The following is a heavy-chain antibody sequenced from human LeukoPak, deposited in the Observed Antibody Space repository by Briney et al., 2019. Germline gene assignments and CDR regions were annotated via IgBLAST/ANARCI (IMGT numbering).Heavy chain of an antibody. CDR1: GGTFSSYA. D-gene: IGHD4-11*01. Sequence: GASVKVSCKASGGTFSSYAISWVRQAPGQGLEWMGGIIPIFGTANYAQKFQGRVTITADESTSTAYMELSSLRSEDTAVYYRATSNYDYYYYGMDVWGQGTTVTVSS. V-gene: IGHV1-69*13. J-gene: IGHJ6*02. CDR3: ATSNYDYYYYGMDV. CDR2: IIPIFGTA.